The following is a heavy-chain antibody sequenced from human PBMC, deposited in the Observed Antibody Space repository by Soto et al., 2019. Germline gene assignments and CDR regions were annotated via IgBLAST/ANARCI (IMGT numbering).Heavy chain of an antibody. CDR1: GFTFNNYA. CDR3: AKVQALYVGGFDY. CDR2: LSGSGGST. V-gene: IGHV3-23*01. Sequence: ESGGGLVQPGGSLRLSCAASGFTFNNYAMSWVRQAPGKGLEWVSGLSGSGGSTYYADSVKGRFTISRDNSKNTLYLQMKSLRAEDTAVYYCAKVQALYVGGFDYWGQGTLVTVSS. D-gene: IGHD2-8*01. J-gene: IGHJ4*02.